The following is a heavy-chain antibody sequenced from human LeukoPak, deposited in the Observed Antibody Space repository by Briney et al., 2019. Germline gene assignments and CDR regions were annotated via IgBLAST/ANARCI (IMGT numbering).Heavy chain of an antibody. CDR3: ARGDYYTAPFDY. Sequence: KPSETLSLTCTVSGGSISSYSWSWIRQPPGKGLEWLGYIHYSGNTNHNPSLKSRATISVDTSKNQFSLKLSSVTAADTAVYHCARGDYYTAPFDYWGQGTLVTVSS. CDR2: IHYSGNT. J-gene: IGHJ4*02. D-gene: IGHD3-10*01. V-gene: IGHV4-59*01. CDR1: GGSISSYS.